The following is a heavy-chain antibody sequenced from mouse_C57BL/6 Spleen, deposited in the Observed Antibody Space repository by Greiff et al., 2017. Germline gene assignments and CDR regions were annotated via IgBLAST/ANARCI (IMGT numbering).Heavy chain of an antibody. Sequence: EVQLQQSGTVLARPGASVKMSCKTSGYTFTSYWMHWVKQRPGQGLEWIGAIYPANSDTSYNQKFKGKAKLTAVTSASTAYMELSSLTNEDSAVYYCTRSELQGFDYWGQGTTLTVSS. J-gene: IGHJ2*01. CDR2: IYPANSDT. V-gene: IGHV1-5*01. CDR3: TRSELQGFDY. D-gene: IGHD2-1*01. CDR1: GYTFTSYW.